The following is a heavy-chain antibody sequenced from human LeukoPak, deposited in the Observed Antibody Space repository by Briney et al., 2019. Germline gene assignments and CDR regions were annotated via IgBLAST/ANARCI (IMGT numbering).Heavy chain of an antibody. CDR1: GYTFTNYG. V-gene: IGHV1-18*01. CDR3: ARGLGSGYDYYFDY. CDR2: ISAYNGDT. D-gene: IGHD5-12*01. J-gene: IGHJ4*02. Sequence: ASVKVSRKASGYTFTNYGISWVRQAPGQGLEWMGWISAYNGDTNYAQKLQGRVTMTTDTSTSTAYMELRSLRSDDTAVYYCARGLGSGYDYYFDYWGQGTLVTVSS.